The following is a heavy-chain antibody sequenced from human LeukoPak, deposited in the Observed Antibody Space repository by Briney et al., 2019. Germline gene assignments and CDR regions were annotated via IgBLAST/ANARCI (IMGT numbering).Heavy chain of an antibody. CDR3: ARDTELDAFDI. V-gene: IGHV1-2*04. D-gene: IGHD1-7*01. CDR2: INPNSGGT. Sequence: ASVKVSCKASGYTFTGYYMHWVRQAPGQGLEWMGWINPNSGGTNYAQKFQGWVTMTRDTSISTAYMALSRLRSDDTAVYYRARDTELDAFDIWGQGTMVTVSS. CDR1: GYTFTGYY. J-gene: IGHJ3*02.